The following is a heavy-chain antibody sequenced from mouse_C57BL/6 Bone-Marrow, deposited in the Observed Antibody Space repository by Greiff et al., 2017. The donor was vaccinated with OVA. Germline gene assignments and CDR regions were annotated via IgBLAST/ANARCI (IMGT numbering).Heavy chain of an antibody. D-gene: IGHD2-3*01. CDR2: IYPSNGGT. J-gene: IGHJ3*01. CDR3: ARGDGYYEAWFAY. CDR1: GYTFTSYW. Sequence: VQLQQPGTELVKPGASVKLSCKASGYTFTSYWMHWVKQRPGQGLEWIGNIYPSNGGTNYHEKFKSKATLTVDKSSSTAYMQHSSLTSDDSAVYYWARGDGYYEAWFAYWGKGTLVTVYA. V-gene: IGHV1-53*01.